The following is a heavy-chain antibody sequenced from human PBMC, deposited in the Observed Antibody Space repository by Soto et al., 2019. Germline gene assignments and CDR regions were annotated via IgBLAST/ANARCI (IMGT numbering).Heavy chain of an antibody. V-gene: IGHV4-31*03. CDR2: IYYSGST. CDR1: GGSISSGGYY. Sequence: SETLSLTCTVSGGSISSGGYYWSWIRQHPGKGLEWIGYIYYSGSTYYNPSLKSRVTISVDTSKNQFSLKLSSVTAADTAVYYCARLGGATRDAFDIWGQGTMVTVSS. D-gene: IGHD1-26*01. CDR3: ARLGGATRDAFDI. J-gene: IGHJ3*02.